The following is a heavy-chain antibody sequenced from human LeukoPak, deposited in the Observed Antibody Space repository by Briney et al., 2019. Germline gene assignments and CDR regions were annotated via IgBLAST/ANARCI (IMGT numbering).Heavy chain of an antibody. CDR2: ISSSSSTI. D-gene: IGHD2-2*01. J-gene: IGHJ4*02. Sequence: GGSLRLSCAASGFTFSSYSMNWVRQAPGKGLEWVSYISSSSSTIYYADSVKGRFTISRDNAKNSLYLQMNSLRAGDTAVYYCARLPAYCSSTSCYYDYWGQGTLVTVS. CDR3: ARLPAYCSSTSCYYDY. V-gene: IGHV3-48*04. CDR1: GFTFSSYS.